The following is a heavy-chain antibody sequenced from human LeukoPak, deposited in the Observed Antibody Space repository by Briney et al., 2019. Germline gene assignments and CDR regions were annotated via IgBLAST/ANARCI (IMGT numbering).Heavy chain of an antibody. Sequence: GGSLRLSCAASGFTFSSYAMSWVRQAPGRGLEWVSAISGSGGSTYYADSVKGRFTISRDNSKNTLYLQMNSLRAEDTAVYYCAKGSVAGAGLVHYYYMDVWGKGTTVTVS. CDR3: AKGSVAGAGLVHYYYMDV. CDR2: ISGSGGST. J-gene: IGHJ6*03. CDR1: GFTFSSYA. V-gene: IGHV3-23*01. D-gene: IGHD6-19*01.